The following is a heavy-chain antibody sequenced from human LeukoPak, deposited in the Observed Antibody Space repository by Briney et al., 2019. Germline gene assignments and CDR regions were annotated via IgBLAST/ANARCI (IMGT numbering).Heavy chain of an antibody. CDR2: INPNSGGT. CDR3: ARTRLQWGGGDY. Sequence: ASVKVSCKASGGTFSSYAISWVRQAPGQGLEWMGWINPNSGGTNYAQKFQGRVTMTRDTSISTAYMELSRLTSDDTALYYCARTRLQWGGGDYWGQGTLVTVSS. CDR1: GGTFSSYA. J-gene: IGHJ4*02. V-gene: IGHV1-2*02. D-gene: IGHD4-11*01.